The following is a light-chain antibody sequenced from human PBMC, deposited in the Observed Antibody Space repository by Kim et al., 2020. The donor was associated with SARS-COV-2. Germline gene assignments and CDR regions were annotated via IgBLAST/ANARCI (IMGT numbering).Light chain of an antibody. Sequence: VLTQSPGTLSLSPGERATLSCRASQSVCSSCLAWYQQKPGQAPRLLIYSASTRATAIPDRFSGSGSGTDFTLSISRLEPEDSAVYYCQQYGIAPPYTFGQGTKLEI. CDR2: SAS. CDR1: QSVCSSC. CDR3: QQYGIAPPYT. J-gene: IGKJ2*01. V-gene: IGKV3-20*01.